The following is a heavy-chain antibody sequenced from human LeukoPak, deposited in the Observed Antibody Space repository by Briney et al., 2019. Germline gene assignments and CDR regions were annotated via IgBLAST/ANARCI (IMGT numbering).Heavy chain of an antibody. CDR3: ARDLDYDFWSGYWVDY. CDR2: ISSSSSYI. D-gene: IGHD3-3*01. J-gene: IGHJ4*02. CDR1: GFTFSSYS. V-gene: IGHV3-21*01. Sequence: KPGGSLRLSCAASGFTFSSYSMNWVRQAPGKGLEWVSSISSSSSYIYYADSVKGRFTISRDNAKNSLYLQMNSLRAEDTAVYYCARDLDYDFWSGYWVDYWGQGTLVTVSS.